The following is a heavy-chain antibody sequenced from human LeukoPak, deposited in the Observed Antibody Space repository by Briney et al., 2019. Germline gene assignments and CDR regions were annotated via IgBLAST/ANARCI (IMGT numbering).Heavy chain of an antibody. CDR1: GGSFSGYY. J-gene: IGHJ5*02. V-gene: IGHV4-30-4*08. D-gene: IGHD2-15*01. CDR2: IYYSGST. Sequence: DPSETLSLTCAVYGGSFSGYYWSWIRQPPGKGLEWIGYIYYSGSTYYNPSLKSRVTISVDTSKNQFSLKLSSVTAADTAVYYCARGPRIVVVVAATHYWFDPWGQGTLVTVSS. CDR3: ARGPRIVVVVAATHYWFDP.